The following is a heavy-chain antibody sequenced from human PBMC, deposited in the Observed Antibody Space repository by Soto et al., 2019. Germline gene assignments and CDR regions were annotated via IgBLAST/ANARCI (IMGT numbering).Heavy chain of an antibody. V-gene: IGHV1-8*01. CDR2: MNPNSGNT. CDR3: VRDPAAVVHSNWFDP. J-gene: IGHJ5*02. D-gene: IGHD2-15*01. Sequence: QVQLVQSGAEVKKPGASVKVSCKASGYTFTSYDINWVRQATGQGLEWMGWMNPNSGNTGYAQKFQGRVTMTRNTSLSTAYMELSSLRSEDTAVYYCVRDPAAVVHSNWFDPWGQGTLVTVSS. CDR1: GYTFTSYD.